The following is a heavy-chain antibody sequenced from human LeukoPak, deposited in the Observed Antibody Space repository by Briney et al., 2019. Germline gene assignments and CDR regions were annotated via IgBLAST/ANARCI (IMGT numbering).Heavy chain of an antibody. V-gene: IGHV4-34*01. CDR2: INHGGST. Sequence: PSETLSLTCAVYGGSFSGYYWSWIRQPPGKGLEWIGEINHGGSTNYNPSLKSRVTISVDTSKNQFSLKLSSVTAADTAVYYCARGGREYYGSGSYYSLRLRGFDYWGQGTLVTVSS. CDR1: GGSFSGYY. CDR3: ARGGREYYGSGSYYSLRLRGFDY. D-gene: IGHD3-10*01. J-gene: IGHJ4*02.